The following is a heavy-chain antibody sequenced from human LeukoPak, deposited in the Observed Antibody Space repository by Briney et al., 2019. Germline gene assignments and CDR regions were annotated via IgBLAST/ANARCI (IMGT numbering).Heavy chain of an antibody. V-gene: IGHV3-30*04. CDR3: ARDQSDYDSSGYYEMTFDY. Sequence: GGSLRLSCAASGFTFSSYAMHWVRQAPGKGLEWVAVISYDGSNKYYADSVKGRFTISRDNSKNTLYLQMNSLRAEDTAVYYCARDQSDYDSSGYYEMTFDYWGQGTLVTVSS. CDR1: GFTFSSYA. CDR2: ISYDGSNK. D-gene: IGHD3-22*01. J-gene: IGHJ4*02.